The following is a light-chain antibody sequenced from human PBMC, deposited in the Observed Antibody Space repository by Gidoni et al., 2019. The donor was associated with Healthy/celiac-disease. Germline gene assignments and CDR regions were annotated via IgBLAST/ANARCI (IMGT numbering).Light chain of an antibody. CDR1: QSVSSY. CDR2: DAS. V-gene: IGKV3-11*01. Sequence: EIVLTQSPATLSLSPGERATLSCRASQSVSSYLAWYQQKPGQAPRLLIYDASNRATGIPARFSGSGSGTDFTLTISSLEPEDFAVYYCQQRSNLPRSTFGPGTKVDIK. J-gene: IGKJ3*01. CDR3: QQRSNLPRST.